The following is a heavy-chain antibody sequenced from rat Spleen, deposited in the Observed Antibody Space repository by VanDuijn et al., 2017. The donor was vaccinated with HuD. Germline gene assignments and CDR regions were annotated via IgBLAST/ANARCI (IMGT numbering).Heavy chain of an antibody. J-gene: IGHJ3*01. CDR1: GFSLTSNS. V-gene: IGHV2-1*01. Sequence: QVHLKESGPGLVQPSQTLSLTCTVSGFSLTSNSVSWVRQPPGKGLEWMGAIWSGGSTDYNSALKSRLSISRDTSKSQVFLKMNSLQTEDTAIYFCTSPFRWFAYWGQGTLVTVSS. CDR3: TSPFRWFAY. CDR2: IWSGGST.